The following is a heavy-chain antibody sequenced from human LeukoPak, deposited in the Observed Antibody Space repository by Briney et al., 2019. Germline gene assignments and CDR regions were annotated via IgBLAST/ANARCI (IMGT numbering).Heavy chain of an antibody. CDR1: GFTFSSYA. D-gene: IGHD6-19*01. J-gene: IGHJ4*02. V-gene: IGHV3-23*01. CDR3: PRQSYASGWNPFDY. CDR2: ISGSGITT. Sequence: GGSLRLSCAASGFTFSSYAMSWVRQAPGKGLEWVSAISGSGITTYYADPAKGRFTISRDNSRDTLYLQMNSLTAEDTAIYYCPRQSYASGWNPFDYWGQGILVTVSS.